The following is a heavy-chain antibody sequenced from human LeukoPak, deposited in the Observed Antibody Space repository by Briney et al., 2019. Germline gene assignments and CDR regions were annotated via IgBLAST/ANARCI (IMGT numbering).Heavy chain of an antibody. CDR1: GGTFSSYA. CDR2: IIPIFGTA. J-gene: IGHJ5*02. D-gene: IGHD2-21*01. CDR3: ARDVVPSLDPQQNRPDNWFDP. Sequence: SVKVSCKASGGTFSSYAISWVRQAPGQGLEWMGGIIPIFGTANYAQKFQGRVTITADESTSTAYMELSSLRSEDTAVYYCARDVVPSLDPQQNRPDNWFDPWGQGTLVTVSS. V-gene: IGHV1-69*13.